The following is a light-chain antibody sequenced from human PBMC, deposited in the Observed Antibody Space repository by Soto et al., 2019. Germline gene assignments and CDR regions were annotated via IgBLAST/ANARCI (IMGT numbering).Light chain of an antibody. CDR2: EVT. V-gene: IGLV2-8*01. CDR1: NSDVGHYTY. Sequence: QSALTQPPSASGSPGQSVTISCTGTNSDVGHYTYVSWYQHHPGKAPKLMIYEVTKRPSGVPDRFSGSQSGNTASLTVSGLQVEDEADYYCSSYAGGKRVFGSGTKLTVL. CDR3: SSYAGGKRV. J-gene: IGLJ1*01.